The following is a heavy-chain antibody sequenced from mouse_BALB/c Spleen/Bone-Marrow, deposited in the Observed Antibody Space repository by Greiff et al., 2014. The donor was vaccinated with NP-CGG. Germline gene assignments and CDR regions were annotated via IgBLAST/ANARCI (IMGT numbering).Heavy chain of an antibody. Sequence: QVQLQQSGAELAKPGASVKMSCKASGYTFTSYWMHWVKQRPGQGLEWIGYLNPSTDYTEYNQKFKDKATLTADKSSSTAYMQLSSLTSEDSAVYYCATSPDPAVDYWGQGTSVTVSS. V-gene: IGHV1-7*01. J-gene: IGHJ4*01. CDR3: ATSPDPAVDY. CDR2: LNPSTDYT. CDR1: GYTFTSYW.